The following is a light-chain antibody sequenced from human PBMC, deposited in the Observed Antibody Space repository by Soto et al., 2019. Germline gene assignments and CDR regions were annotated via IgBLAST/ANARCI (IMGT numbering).Light chain of an antibody. V-gene: IGKV2-28*01. CDR1: QSLLHSNGYNY. J-gene: IGKJ1*01. CDR2: LGS. Sequence: DIVMTQSPLSLPVTPGEPASISCRSSQSLLHSNGYNYLDWYLQKPGQSPQLLIYLGSNRASGVTDRFSGSGSGTDFTLKISRVEAEDVGVYYCMPALQTHLTFGQWTKVDIK. CDR3: MPALQTHLT.